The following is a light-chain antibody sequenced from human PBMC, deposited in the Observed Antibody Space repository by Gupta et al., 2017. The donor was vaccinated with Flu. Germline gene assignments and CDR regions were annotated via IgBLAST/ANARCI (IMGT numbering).Light chain of an antibody. CDR1: ALPKQY. CDR2: KDS. CDR3: QSADSSGTSWV. Sequence: GDALPKQYAYWYQQKPGQAPVLVIYKDSERPSVIPERFSGSSSGTTVTLTISGVQAVDEADYYCQSADSSGTSWVFGGGTKLTVL. V-gene: IGLV3-25*03. J-gene: IGLJ3*02.